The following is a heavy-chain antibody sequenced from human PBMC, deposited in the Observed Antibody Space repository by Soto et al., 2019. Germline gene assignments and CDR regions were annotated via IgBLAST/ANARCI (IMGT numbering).Heavy chain of an antibody. CDR1: GFTFDDYA. Sequence: QPGGSVRLSCAASGFTFDDYAMHWVRQVPGKGLEWVSGINWNSGSIGYGDSVKGRFAISRDNAKNSLHLQMNSLSAEDTAFYYCVKDESINWYSGHFRHWGQGTRVTVSS. CDR2: INWNSGSI. CDR3: VKDESINWYSGHFRH. J-gene: IGHJ1*01. V-gene: IGHV3-9*01. D-gene: IGHD6-13*01.